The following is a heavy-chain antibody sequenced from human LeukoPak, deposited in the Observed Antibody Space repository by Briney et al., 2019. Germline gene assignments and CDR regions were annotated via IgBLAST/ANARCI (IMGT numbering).Heavy chain of an antibody. CDR2: VNQDGTQK. V-gene: IGHV3-7*01. Sequence: GGSLTLSCSACGFTFNKYWVSWIRQLPGQGLEWVANVNQDGTQKYYVDSVKGRFTNSRDNARNLLYLQMNSLRAEDTAVYYCVRDVSSGWAFDYWGHGTLVTVSS. CDR1: GFTFNKYW. J-gene: IGHJ4*01. D-gene: IGHD6-19*01. CDR3: VRDVSSGWAFDY.